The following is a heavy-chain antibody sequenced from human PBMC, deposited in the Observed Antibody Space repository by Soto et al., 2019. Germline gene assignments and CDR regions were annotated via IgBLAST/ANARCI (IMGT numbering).Heavy chain of an antibody. J-gene: IGHJ3*02. Sequence: ASVKVSCKASGYTFIGYYMHWVRQAPGQELEWLGWINPNSGATIYAQKFQGRVTMTRDTSINTAYMELSRLRSDDTAVYYCSRAFYYDILTGYSRNAFDICGEGSMVTVSS. CDR1: GYTFIGYY. CDR2: INPNSGAT. D-gene: IGHD3-9*01. CDR3: SRAFYYDILTGYSRNAFDI. V-gene: IGHV1-2*02.